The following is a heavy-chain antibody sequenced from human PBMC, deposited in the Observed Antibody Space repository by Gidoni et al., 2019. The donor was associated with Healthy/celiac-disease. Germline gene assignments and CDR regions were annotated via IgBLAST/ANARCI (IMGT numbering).Heavy chain of an antibody. V-gene: IGHV3-43*01. D-gene: IGHD3-3*01. CDR1: GFPLVDYP. J-gene: IGHJ4*02. CDR2: ISWDGGST. CDR3: AKDIGFRVVEWLPYFDY. Sequence: EVQLVESGGVVVQPGGSLSLSCAASGFPLVDYPMHWVRQAPGKGLEWVSVISWDGGSTDYADSVKGRITISRDNSKNSLYLQMNSLRTEDTALYYCAKDIGFRVVEWLPYFDYWGQGTLVTVSS.